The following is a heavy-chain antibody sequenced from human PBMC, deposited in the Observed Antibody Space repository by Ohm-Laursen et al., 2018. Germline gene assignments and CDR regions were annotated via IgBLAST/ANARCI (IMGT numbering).Heavy chain of an antibody. CDR2: IYSGGST. CDR3: ARCWSGGSGSYYIDWFDP. D-gene: IGHD3-10*01. J-gene: IGHJ5*02. V-gene: IGHV3-53*01. CDR1: GFTVSSNY. Sequence: GSLRLSCAASGFTVSSNYMSWVRQAPGKGLEWVSVIYSGGSTYYADSVKGRFTVSRDNSKNTLYLQMNSLRAEDTAVYYCARCWSGGSGSYYIDWFDPWGQGTLVTVSS.